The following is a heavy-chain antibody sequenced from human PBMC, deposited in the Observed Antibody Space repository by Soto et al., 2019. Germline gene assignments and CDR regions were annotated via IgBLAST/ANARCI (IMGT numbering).Heavy chain of an antibody. CDR1: GGTFSSYA. D-gene: IGHD3-3*01. CDR3: ARARESIRFLEWLSNWFEP. J-gene: IGHJ5*02. V-gene: IGHV1-69*13. Sequence: GASVKVSCKASGGTFSSYAISWVRQAPGQGLEWMGGIIPIFGTANYAQKFQGRVTITADESTSTAYMELSSLRSEDTAVYYCARARESIRFLEWLSNWFEPWGQGTLVTVSS. CDR2: IIPIFGTA.